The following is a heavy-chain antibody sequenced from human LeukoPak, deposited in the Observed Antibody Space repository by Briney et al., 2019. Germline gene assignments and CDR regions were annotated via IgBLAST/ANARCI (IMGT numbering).Heavy chain of an antibody. CDR3: ARSRWLQMGPYYFDY. Sequence: GASVKVSCKASGYTFTSYYMHWVRQAPGQGLEWMGIINPRGGSTSYAQKFQGRVTMTRDTSTSTVYMELSSLRSEDTAVYYCARSRWLQMGPYYFDYWGQGTLVTVSS. D-gene: IGHD5-24*01. V-gene: IGHV1-46*01. CDR2: INPRGGST. J-gene: IGHJ4*02. CDR1: GYTFTSYY.